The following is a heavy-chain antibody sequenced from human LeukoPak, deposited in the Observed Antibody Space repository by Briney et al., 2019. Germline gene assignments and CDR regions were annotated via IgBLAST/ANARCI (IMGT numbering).Heavy chain of an antibody. V-gene: IGHV4-34*01. CDR2: INHSGST. D-gene: IGHD3-3*01. Sequence: SETLSLTCAVYGGSFSGYYWSWIRQPPGKGLEWIGEINHSGSTNYNPSLKSRVTISVDTSKNQFSLKLSSVTAADTAVYYCASAKKIFPYYYYYYMDVWGKGTTVTVSS. CDR1: GGSFSGYY. J-gene: IGHJ6*03. CDR3: ASAKKIFPYYYYYYMDV.